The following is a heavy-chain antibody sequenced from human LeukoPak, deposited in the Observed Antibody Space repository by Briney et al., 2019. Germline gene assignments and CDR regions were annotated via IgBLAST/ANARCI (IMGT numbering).Heavy chain of an antibody. V-gene: IGHV4-59*01. D-gene: IGHD1-14*01. Sequence: PETLSLTCTVSGGSISSYYWSWIRQPPGKGLEWIGYIYYSGSTNYNPSLKSRVTISVNTSKNQFSLKPSSVTAADTAVYYCARDRRKNGMDVWGQGTTVTVSS. CDR1: GGSISSYY. J-gene: IGHJ6*02. CDR3: ARDRRKNGMDV. CDR2: IYYSGST.